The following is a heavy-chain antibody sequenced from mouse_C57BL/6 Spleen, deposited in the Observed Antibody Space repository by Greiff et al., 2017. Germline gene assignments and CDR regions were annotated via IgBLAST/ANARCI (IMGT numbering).Heavy chain of an antibody. J-gene: IGHJ1*03. D-gene: IGHD1-1*01. CDR3: TRDTTVGSYFDV. Sequence: VQLVESGAELVRPGASVTLSCKASGYTFTDYEMHWVKQTPVHGLEWIGAIDPETGGTAYNQKFKGKAILTADKSSSTAYMELRSLTSEDSAVYYCTRDTTVGSYFDVWGTGTTVTVSS. CDR1: GYTFTDYE. V-gene: IGHV1-15*01. CDR2: IDPETGGT.